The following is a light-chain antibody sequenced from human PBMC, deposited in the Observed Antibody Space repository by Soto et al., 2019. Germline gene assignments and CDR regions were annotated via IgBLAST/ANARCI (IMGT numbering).Light chain of an antibody. V-gene: IGKV3-20*01. CDR3: QQYGRSTGLFT. CDR2: DAS. CDR1: QSVSNTY. J-gene: IGKJ3*01. Sequence: EIVLTQSPGTLSLSPGERATLSCRASQSVSNTYLAWYQQKPGQAPSLLIYDASSTATGIPDRFSGSGSATDFTLTISRLEPEDFAVYYCQQYGRSTGLFTFGPGTRVDIK.